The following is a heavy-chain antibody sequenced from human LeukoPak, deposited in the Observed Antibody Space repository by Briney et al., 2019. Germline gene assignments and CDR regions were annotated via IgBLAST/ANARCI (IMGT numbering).Heavy chain of an antibody. J-gene: IGHJ3*02. D-gene: IGHD3-22*01. Sequence: PSETLSLTCTVSGGSISSYYWSWLRQPPGKGLEWLGYIYYSGSTNYNPSLKSRVTISVDTSKNQFSLKLSSVTAADTAVYYCARSDSSGYYSYDAFDIWGQGTMVTVSS. CDR2: IYYSGST. CDR3: ARSDSSGYYSYDAFDI. V-gene: IGHV4-59*01. CDR1: GGSISSYY.